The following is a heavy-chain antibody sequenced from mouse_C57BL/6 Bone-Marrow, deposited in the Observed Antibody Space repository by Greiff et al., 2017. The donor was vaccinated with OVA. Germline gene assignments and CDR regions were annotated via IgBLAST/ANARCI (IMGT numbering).Heavy chain of an antibody. J-gene: IGHJ2*01. V-gene: IGHV7-3*01. CDR3: ARYKGRVAGDYFDY. Sequence: EVMLVESGGGLVQPGASLSLSCAASGFTFTNYYMSWVRQPPGQALEWLAFIRNKPNGSTSEYSASVKGRFTISRDNSQSILYLQMNALRAEDSATYYCARYKGRVAGDYFDYWGQGTALTVSS. D-gene: IGHD1-1*01. CDR1: GFTFTNYY. CDR2: IRNKPNGSTS.